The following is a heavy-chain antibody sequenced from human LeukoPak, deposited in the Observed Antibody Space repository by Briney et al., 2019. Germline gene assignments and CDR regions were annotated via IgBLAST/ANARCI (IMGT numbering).Heavy chain of an antibody. CDR1: GFTFDDYP. CDR2: ISWNSGSI. V-gene: IGHV3-9*01. D-gene: IGHD6-19*01. J-gene: IGHJ4*02. CDR3: AKGSFSSGWYIFDY. Sequence: GGSLRLSCAASGFTFDDYPMHWVRQAPGKGLEWVSGISWNSGSIGYADSVKGRFTISRDNAKNSLYLQMNSLRAEDTALYYCAKGSFSSGWYIFDYWGQGTLVTVPS.